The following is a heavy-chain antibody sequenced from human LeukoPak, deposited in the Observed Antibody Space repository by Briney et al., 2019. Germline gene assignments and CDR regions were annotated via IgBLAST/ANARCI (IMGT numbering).Heavy chain of an antibody. CDR1: GFTFSSYW. CDR2: IRGDGSER. D-gene: IGHD3-3*01. V-gene: IGHV3-7*01. Sequence: SGGSLILSCAASGFTFSSYWMTWVRQAPGKGLEWVANIRGDGSERFYVGYLKGRFTISRDNAKNSLYLQMNSLRVDDTAVYYCVREGPPQGRPWSGWYPFDFWGQGILVTVSS. J-gene: IGHJ4*02. CDR3: VREGPPQGRPWSGWYPFDF.